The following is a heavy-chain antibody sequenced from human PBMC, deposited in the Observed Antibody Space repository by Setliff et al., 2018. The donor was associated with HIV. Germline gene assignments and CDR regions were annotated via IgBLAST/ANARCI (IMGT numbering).Heavy chain of an antibody. J-gene: IGHJ4*02. CDR1: GFTFNNYW. CDR3: AKKTAAYTSGSWLHY. Sequence: GGSLRLSCAASGFTFNNYWMHWVRQAPGKGLVWVSRINPDGSTTAYADSVKGRFTISRDNSKNTFYLQMNSLRAEDTAVYYCAKKTAAYTSGSWLHYWGQGTLVTVSS. D-gene: IGHD3-10*01. V-gene: IGHV3-74*01. CDR2: INPDGSTT.